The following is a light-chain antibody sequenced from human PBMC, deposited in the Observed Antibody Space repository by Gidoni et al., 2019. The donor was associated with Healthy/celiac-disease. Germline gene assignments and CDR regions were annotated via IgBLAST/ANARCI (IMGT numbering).Light chain of an antibody. CDR3: NSRDSSGNHQV. Sequence: SSELTHDPAVSVALGQTVRITCQGDILRSYYASWYQQKPGQAPVLVIYGKNNRPSGIPDRFSGSSSGNTASLTITGAQAEDEADYYCNSRDSSGNHQVFGGGTKLTVL. V-gene: IGLV3-19*01. J-gene: IGLJ2*01. CDR2: GKN. CDR1: ILRSYY.